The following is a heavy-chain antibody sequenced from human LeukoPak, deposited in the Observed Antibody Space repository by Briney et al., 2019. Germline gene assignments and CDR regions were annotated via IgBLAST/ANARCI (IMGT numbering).Heavy chain of an antibody. J-gene: IGHJ4*02. CDR2: IYPGDSDT. CDR1: GYTFASYW. CDR3: ARQRADSSGPIDY. V-gene: IGHV5-51*01. Sequence: PGGSLRLSCKGSGYTFASYWIAWVRQMPGNGLEWRGIIYPGDSDTRYSPSFQGQVTISADKSINTAYLQWSSLKASDTAMYCCARQRADSSGPIDYWGQGALVTVSS. D-gene: IGHD6-19*01.